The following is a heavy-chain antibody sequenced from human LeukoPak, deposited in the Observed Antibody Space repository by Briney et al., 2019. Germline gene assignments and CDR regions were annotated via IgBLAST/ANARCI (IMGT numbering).Heavy chain of an antibody. CDR3: AREGYYDSSGKRHLDY. CDR2: IYYSGST. V-gene: IGHV4-59*01. Sequence: SETLSLTCTVSGGSISSYYWSWIRQPPGKGLEWIGYIYYSGSTNYNPSLKSRVTISVDTSKNQFSLKLSSVAAADTAVYYCAREGYYDSSGKRHLDYWGQGTLVTVSS. D-gene: IGHD3-22*01. CDR1: GGSISSYY. J-gene: IGHJ4*02.